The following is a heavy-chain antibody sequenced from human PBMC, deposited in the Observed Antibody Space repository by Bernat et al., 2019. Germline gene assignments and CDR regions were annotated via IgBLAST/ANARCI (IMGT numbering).Heavy chain of an antibody. CDR1: GFTVSNNH. CDR2: IYNDGTT. D-gene: IGHD2-21*02. CDR3: MGYGGNSV. Sequence: EVQLVESGGGLVQPGGSLRLSCAASGFTVSNNHVSWVRQAPGKGLDCVSVIYNDGTTFYGDSVKGRFTISRDNSMNTLYLQMNRLRAEDTAVYYCMGYGGNSVWGQGTLVTVSS. V-gene: IGHV3-66*01. J-gene: IGHJ4*02.